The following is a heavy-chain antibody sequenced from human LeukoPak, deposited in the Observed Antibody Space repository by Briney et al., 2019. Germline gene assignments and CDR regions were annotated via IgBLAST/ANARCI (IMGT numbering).Heavy chain of an antibody. Sequence: PSETLSLTCTVSGGSISSSTYYWGWIRQPPGKGLEWIGSIYYSGSTYYNPSLKSRVTMSVDTSKNQFSLKLSSVTAADTAVYYCARDRRYYGSGRLYYFDYWGQGTLVTVSS. D-gene: IGHD3-10*01. J-gene: IGHJ4*02. CDR1: GGSISSSTYY. CDR3: ARDRRYYGSGRLYYFDY. CDR2: IYYSGST. V-gene: IGHV4-39*07.